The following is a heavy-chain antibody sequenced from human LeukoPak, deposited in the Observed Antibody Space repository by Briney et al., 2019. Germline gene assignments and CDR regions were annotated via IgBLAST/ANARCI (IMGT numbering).Heavy chain of an antibody. D-gene: IGHD5-24*01. CDR3: AKDTLRRDGYNFDY. V-gene: IGHV3-9*01. CDR2: ISWNSGSI. Sequence: GGSLRLSCAASGFTFDDYAMHWVRQAPGEGLEWVSGISWNSGSIGYADSVKGRFTISRDNAKNSLYLQMNSLRAEDTALYYCAKDTLRRDGYNFDYWGQGTLVTVSS. J-gene: IGHJ4*02. CDR1: GFTFDDYA.